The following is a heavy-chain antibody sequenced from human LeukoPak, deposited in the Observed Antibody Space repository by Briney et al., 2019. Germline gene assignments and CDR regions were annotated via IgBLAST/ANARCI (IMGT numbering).Heavy chain of an antibody. CDR2: IYPGDSDT. J-gene: IGHJ4*02. CDR1: GYSFTSYW. D-gene: IGHD3-22*01. Sequence: GESLKISCXGSGYSFTSYWIGWVREMPGKGLEWMGIIYPGDSDTRYSPSFQGQVTISADKSISTAYLQWSSLKASDTAMYYCARRYCYDSSGYYRAFDYWGQGTLVTVSS. V-gene: IGHV5-51*01. CDR3: ARRYCYDSSGYYRAFDY.